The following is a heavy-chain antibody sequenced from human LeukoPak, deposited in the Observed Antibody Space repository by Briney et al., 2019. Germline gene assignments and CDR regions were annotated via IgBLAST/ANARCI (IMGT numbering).Heavy chain of an antibody. CDR2: IYYSGST. CDR3: ARGYCSGGSCYDY. J-gene: IGHJ4*02. D-gene: IGHD2-15*01. CDR1: GGSISSYY. V-gene: IGHV4-59*01. Sequence: SETLSLTCTVSGGSISSYYWSWIRQPPGKGLEWIGYIYYSGSTNYNPSLKSRVTVSVDTSKNQFSLKLSSVTAADTAVYYCARGYCSGGSCYDYWGQGTLVTVSS.